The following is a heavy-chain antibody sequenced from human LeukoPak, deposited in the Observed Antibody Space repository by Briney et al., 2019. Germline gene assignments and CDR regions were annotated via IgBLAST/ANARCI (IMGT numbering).Heavy chain of an antibody. CDR2: IYWNDDN. CDR1: GFSLTTTGVG. CDR3: AHFGRFRDSSGDYSYSFDF. V-gene: IGHV2-5*01. D-gene: IGHD3-22*01. Sequence: SGPTLVKPTQTLTLTCTFSGFSLTTTGVGVGWILQPSGRALEWLAVIYWNDDNRYRSSLKSKLTITKDISKNQVVLTMTNMDPVDTATYYCAHFGRFRDSSGDYSYSFDFWGQGTLATVSS. J-gene: IGHJ4*02.